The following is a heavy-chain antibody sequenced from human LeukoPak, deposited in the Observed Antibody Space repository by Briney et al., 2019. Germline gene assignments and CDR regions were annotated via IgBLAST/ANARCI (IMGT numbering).Heavy chain of an antibody. CDR2: INTDGSST. Sequence: GGSLRLSCAASGFTFSSYGMHWVRQAPGKGLVWVSRINTDGSSTSYADSVKGRFTISRDNAKNTLYLQMNSLRAEDTAVYYCAREEYSSSSGALLWGQGTLVTVSS. CDR3: AREEYSSSSGALL. D-gene: IGHD6-6*01. CDR1: GFTFSSYG. J-gene: IGHJ4*02. V-gene: IGHV3-74*01.